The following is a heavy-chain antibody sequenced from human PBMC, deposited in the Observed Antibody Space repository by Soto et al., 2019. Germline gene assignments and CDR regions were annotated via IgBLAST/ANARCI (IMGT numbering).Heavy chain of an antibody. J-gene: IGHJ6*02. CDR3: ARDGSYYDFWSGIPIRESYYYGMDV. D-gene: IGHD3-3*01. CDR1: GGSISSGGYY. V-gene: IGHV4-31*03. CDR2: IYYSGST. Sequence: SETLSLTCTVSGGSISSGGYYWSWIRQHPGKGLEWIGYIYYSGSTYYNPSLKSRVTISVDTSKNQFSLKLSSVTAADTAVYYCARDGSYYDFWSGIPIRESYYYGMDVWGQGTTVTVSS.